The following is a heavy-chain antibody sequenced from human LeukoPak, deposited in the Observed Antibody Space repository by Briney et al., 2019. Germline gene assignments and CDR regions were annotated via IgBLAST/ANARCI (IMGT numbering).Heavy chain of an antibody. J-gene: IGHJ5*02. CDR3: ARHMPRASSIRTKLRFDP. CDR1: GGTICSSNW. Sequence: SETLSFTSAVSGGTICSSNWWSWVRQPPGKGLEWIGENNHSGSTNYNPSLKSRVTISVDTSKNQFSLKLSSVTAADTAVYYCARHMPRASSIRTKLRFDPWGQGTLVTVSS. V-gene: IGHV4-4*02. D-gene: IGHD1-14*01. CDR2: NNHSGST.